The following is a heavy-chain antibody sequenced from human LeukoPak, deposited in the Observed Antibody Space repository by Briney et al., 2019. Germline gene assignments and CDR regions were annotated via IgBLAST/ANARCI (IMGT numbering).Heavy chain of an antibody. CDR2: ISNSAGST. CDR3: AKRASGSGTSLYYFDY. V-gene: IGHV3-23*01. J-gene: IGHJ4*02. CDR1: GFTFSSYA. Sequence: GGSLRLSCAASGFTFSSYAMSWVRQAPGKGLEWVSVISNSAGSTFYADSVKGRFTISRDNSKNTLYLQMNSLRAEDTAVYYCAKRASGSGTSLYYFDYWGQGTLVTVSS. D-gene: IGHD3-10*01.